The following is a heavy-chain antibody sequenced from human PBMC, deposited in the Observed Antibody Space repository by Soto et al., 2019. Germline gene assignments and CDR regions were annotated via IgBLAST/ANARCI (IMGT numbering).Heavy chain of an antibody. CDR2: MNPNSGNT. CDR3: ARQTSWTRPYYYYYYMDV. Sequence: ASVKVSCKASGYTFTSYDINWVRQATGQGLEWMGWMNPNSGNTGYAQKFHGRVTMTRNTSISTAYMELSSLRSEDTAVYYCARQTSWTRPYYYYYYMDVWGKGTTVTVSS. CDR1: GYTFTSYD. V-gene: IGHV1-8*01. D-gene: IGHD6-13*01. J-gene: IGHJ6*03.